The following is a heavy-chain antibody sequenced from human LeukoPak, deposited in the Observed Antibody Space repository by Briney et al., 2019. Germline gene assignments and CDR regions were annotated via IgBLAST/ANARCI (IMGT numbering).Heavy chain of an antibody. V-gene: IGHV3-48*01. CDR2: ISSSSTTI. Sequence: GGSLRLSCAASGFTFSRYGMSWVRQAPGRGLEWVSHISSSSTTIYYADSVKGRFTISRDNAKNSLYLQMNSLRAEDTAVYYCASNWNYAYFDYWGQGTLVTVSS. D-gene: IGHD1-7*01. CDR1: GFTFSRYG. J-gene: IGHJ4*02. CDR3: ASNWNYAYFDY.